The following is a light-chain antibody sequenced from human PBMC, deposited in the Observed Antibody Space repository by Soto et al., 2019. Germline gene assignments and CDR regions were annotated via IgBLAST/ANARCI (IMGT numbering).Light chain of an antibody. CDR2: EVS. V-gene: IGLV2-8*01. Sequence: QSALTQPPSASGSPGQSVTISCTGTSSDIGGYNYVSWYQQHPGKAPKLMIYEVSKRPPGVPDRVSGSKSGNTASLTVSGLQAEDEADYYCSSYAGSNYVFGTGTTLTVL. J-gene: IGLJ1*01. CDR3: SSYAGSNYV. CDR1: SSDIGGYNY.